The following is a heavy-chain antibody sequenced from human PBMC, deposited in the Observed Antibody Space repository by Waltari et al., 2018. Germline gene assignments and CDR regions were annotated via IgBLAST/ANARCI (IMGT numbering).Heavy chain of an antibody. D-gene: IGHD2-2*01. CDR1: GGSFSCYY. Sequence: QVQLQQWGAGLLKPSETLSLTCAVYGGSFSCYYWSWIRQPPGKGLEWIGEINHSGSTNYNPSLKSRVTISVDTSKNQFSLKLSSVTAADTAVYYCARTRGYYYYYGMDVWGQGTTVTVSS. CDR2: INHSGST. CDR3: ARTRGYYYYYGMDV. V-gene: IGHV4-34*01. J-gene: IGHJ6*02.